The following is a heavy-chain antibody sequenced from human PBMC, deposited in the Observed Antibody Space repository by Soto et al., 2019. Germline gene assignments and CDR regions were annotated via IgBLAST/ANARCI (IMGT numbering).Heavy chain of an antibody. Sequence: SETLSLTCTVSGGSISSSSYYWGWIRQLPGKGLEWIGNIYFGGSTNYNPSLKSRVTISVDTSKNQFSLKLSSVTAADTAVYYCARRRLTGIAAAGSSPKPGGSRFDYWGQGTLVTVSS. CDR2: IYFGGST. D-gene: IGHD6-13*01. J-gene: IGHJ4*02. V-gene: IGHV4-39*07. CDR1: GGSISSSSYY. CDR3: ARRRLTGIAAAGSSPKPGGSRFDY.